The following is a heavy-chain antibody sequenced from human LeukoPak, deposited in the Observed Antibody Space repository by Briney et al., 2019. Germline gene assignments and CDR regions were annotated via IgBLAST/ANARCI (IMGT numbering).Heavy chain of an antibody. V-gene: IGHV1-46*01. CDR2: INPSGGST. J-gene: IGHJ1*01. CDR3: ARGQLKTDAEYFQH. Sequence: ASVKVSCKASGGTVSSYAISWGRQAPGQGLEGRGIINPSGGSTSYAQKFQGRVTMTRDTSTSTVYMELSSLRSEDTAVYYCARGQLKTDAEYFQHWGQGTLVTVSS. D-gene: IGHD1-1*01. CDR1: GGTVSSYA.